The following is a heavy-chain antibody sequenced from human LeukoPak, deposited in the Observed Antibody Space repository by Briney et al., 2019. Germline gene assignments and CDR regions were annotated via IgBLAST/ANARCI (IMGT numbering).Heavy chain of an antibody. Sequence: SETLSLTCTVSGYSISSGYYWGWIRQPPGKGLEWIGSIYHSGSTYYNPSLKSRATISVDTSKNQFSLKLSSVTAADTAVYYCARVGRYCSSTSCYKGAFDIWGQGTMVTVSS. J-gene: IGHJ3*02. CDR1: GYSISSGYY. V-gene: IGHV4-38-2*02. D-gene: IGHD2-2*02. CDR3: ARVGRYCSSTSCYKGAFDI. CDR2: IYHSGST.